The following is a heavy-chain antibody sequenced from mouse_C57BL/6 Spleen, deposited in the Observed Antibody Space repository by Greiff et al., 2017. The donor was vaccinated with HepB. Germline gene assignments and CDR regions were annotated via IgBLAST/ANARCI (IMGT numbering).Heavy chain of an antibody. V-gene: IGHV1-15*01. CDR1: GYTFTDYE. Sequence: QVQLQQSGAELVRPGASVTLSCKASGYTFTDYEMHWVKQTPVHGLEWIGAIDPETGGTAYNQKFKGKAILTADKSSSTAYMELRSLTSEDSAVYYCKLVTTDYAMDYWGQGTSVTVS. D-gene: IGHD2-2*01. J-gene: IGHJ4*01. CDR3: KLVTTDYAMDY. CDR2: IDPETGGT.